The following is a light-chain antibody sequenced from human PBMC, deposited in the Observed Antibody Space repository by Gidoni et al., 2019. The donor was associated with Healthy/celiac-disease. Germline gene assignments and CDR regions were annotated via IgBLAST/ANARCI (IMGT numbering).Light chain of an antibody. CDR3: QKYYSTPPGT. J-gene: IGKJ1*01. V-gene: IGKV4-1*01. CDR1: QSVLYSSNNKNY. CDR2: WAS. Sequence: IVMTQSPHSLAVSLGERATINCKSSQSVLYSSNNKNYLAWYQQKPGQPPKLLIYWASTRESGVPDRFSGSGSGTDFTHTNSSLQAEDVAVYYCQKYYSTPPGTFGQGTKVEIK.